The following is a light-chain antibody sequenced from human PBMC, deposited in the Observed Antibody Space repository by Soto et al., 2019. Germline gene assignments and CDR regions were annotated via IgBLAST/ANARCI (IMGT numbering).Light chain of an antibody. CDR3: ALYVGTGTVV. J-gene: IGLJ2*01. Sequence: QSVLTQPPSASGTPGQRVTISCSEARSNIGSRTLYWYQQLPGTAPRLLIYSDNQRPSGVPDRFSGSKSVTSASLAISGLQAEDEADYYCALYVGTGTVVFGGGTKLTVL. CDR2: SDN. CDR1: RSNIGSRT. V-gene: IGLV1-44*01.